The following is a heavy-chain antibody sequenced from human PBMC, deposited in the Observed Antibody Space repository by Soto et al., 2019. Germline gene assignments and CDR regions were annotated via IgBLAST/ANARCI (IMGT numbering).Heavy chain of an antibody. J-gene: IGHJ4*02. CDR1: GYSFAGYW. CDR2: IDPSDSQT. CDR3: ARQIYDSDTGPNFQYYFDA. V-gene: IGHV5-10-1*01. Sequence: AESLTTSCKGYGYSFAGYWITWVLQKPGKGLEWMGRIDPSDSQTYYSPSFRGHVTISVTKSITTVFLQWSSLRASDTAMYYCARQIYDSDTGPNFQYYFDAWGQGTTVTVSS. D-gene: IGHD3-22*01.